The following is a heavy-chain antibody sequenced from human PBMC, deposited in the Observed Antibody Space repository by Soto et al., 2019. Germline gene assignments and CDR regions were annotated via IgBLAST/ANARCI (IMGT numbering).Heavy chain of an antibody. V-gene: IGHV3-64D*08. Sequence: GGSLRLSCSASGFTFSQHSMHWVRQAPGKGLEYVSAISTGGETTYYADSVKGRFTISRDNPKNTLYLQMSSLKTEDTALYYCVVVGSTGWFDPWGQGTLVTAPQ. CDR2: ISTGGETT. CDR1: GFTFSQHS. CDR3: VVVGSTGWFDP. D-gene: IGHD1-26*01. J-gene: IGHJ5*02.